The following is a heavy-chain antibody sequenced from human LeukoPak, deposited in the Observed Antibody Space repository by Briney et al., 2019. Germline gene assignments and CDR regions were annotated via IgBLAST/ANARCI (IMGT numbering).Heavy chain of an antibody. Sequence: GESLKISCKASGYIFTGHWIGWVRQMPGKGLEWMGIIYPGDSDTRYSPSFQGQVTISADKSISTAYLQWSSLKASDTAMYYCARRSAAARQSYNWFDPWGQGTLVTVSS. J-gene: IGHJ5*02. CDR1: GYIFTGHW. D-gene: IGHD6-6*01. CDR3: ARRSAAARQSYNWFDP. V-gene: IGHV5-51*01. CDR2: IYPGDSDT.